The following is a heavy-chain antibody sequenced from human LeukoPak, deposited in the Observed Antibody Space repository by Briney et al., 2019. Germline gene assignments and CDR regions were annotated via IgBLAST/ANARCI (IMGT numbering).Heavy chain of an antibody. V-gene: IGHV3-9*01. CDR2: VSWNSDTT. CDR1: GFTFDDFA. D-gene: IGHD3-10*01. J-gene: IGHJ4*02. CDR3: AKAPHYYTSATYWDYFEN. Sequence: GGSLRLSCAASGFTFDDFAMHWVRQSPGKGLEWVSGVSWNSDTTAYADSVKGRFTISRDNANNSLYLLMNSLRSEDTAFYYCAKAPHYYTSATYWDYFENWGQGSLVTVSS.